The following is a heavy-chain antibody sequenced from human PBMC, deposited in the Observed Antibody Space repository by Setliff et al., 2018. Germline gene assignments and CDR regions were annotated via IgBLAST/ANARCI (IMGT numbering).Heavy chain of an antibody. Sequence: GGSLRLSCAASGFTFSTYSLIWVRQAPGTGLEWVSSISPSSSHIYYADSVKGRFTISRDKAHHSLFLQMNSLRAEDTAVYYCARLALTGYDSSGYYYALEYYYYMDVWGKGTTVTVSS. J-gene: IGHJ6*03. CDR3: ARLALTGYDSSGYYYALEYYYYMDV. D-gene: IGHD3-22*01. CDR1: GFTFSTYS. CDR2: ISPSSSHI. V-gene: IGHV3-21*01.